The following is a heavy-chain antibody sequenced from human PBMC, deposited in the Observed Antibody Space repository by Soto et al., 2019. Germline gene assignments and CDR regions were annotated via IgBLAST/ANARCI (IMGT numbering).Heavy chain of an antibody. J-gene: IGHJ3*02. CDR1: GGSISSYY. V-gene: IGHV4-59*01. CDR3: ARRYGSAFDI. Sequence: SETLSLTSTVAGGSISSYYWSWIRQPPGKGLEWIGYIYYSGSTNYNPSLKSRVTISVDTSKNQFSLKLSSVTAADTAVYYCARRYGSAFDIWGQGTMVTVS. D-gene: IGHD3-10*01. CDR2: IYYSGST.